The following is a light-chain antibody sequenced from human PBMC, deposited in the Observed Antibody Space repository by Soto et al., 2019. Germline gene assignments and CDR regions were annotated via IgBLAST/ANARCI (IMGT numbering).Light chain of an antibody. V-gene: IGKV3-11*01. CDR1: QAVNTR. CDR2: LAS. Sequence: EIVLTQSPATLSSFPGXRVTLSCRAGQAVNTRLAWYQHKPGQAPRLLIYLASNRAAGVPARFSGSGSGTDFTLTISDVEPEDFAVYYCHQSQSWPRTFGQGTKVDIK. J-gene: IGKJ1*01. CDR3: HQSQSWPRT.